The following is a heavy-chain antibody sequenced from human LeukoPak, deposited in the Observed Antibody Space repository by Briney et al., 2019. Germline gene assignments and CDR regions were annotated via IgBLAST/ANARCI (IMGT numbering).Heavy chain of an antibody. Sequence: GGSLRLSCAASGFTFSSYSMNWVRQAPGKGLEWVSSISSSSSYIYYAGSVKGRFTISRDNAKNSLYLQMNSLRAEDTAAYYCARDGDYYDSSGYYYVFDYWGQGTLVTVSS. V-gene: IGHV3-21*01. CDR1: GFTFSSYS. J-gene: IGHJ4*02. CDR3: ARDGDYYDSSGYYYVFDY. CDR2: ISSSSSYI. D-gene: IGHD3-22*01.